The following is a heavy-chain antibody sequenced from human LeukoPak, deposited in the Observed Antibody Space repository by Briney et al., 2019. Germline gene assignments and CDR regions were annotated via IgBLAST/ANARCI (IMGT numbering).Heavy chain of an antibody. CDR1: GFTFSDYY. CDR2: VSSSGSTI. D-gene: IGHD3-16*01. J-gene: IGHJ6*02. Sequence: GGSLRLSCAASGFTFSDYYMSWIRQAPGKGLEWVSYVSSSGSTIYYADSVKGRFTISRDNAKNSLYLQMNSLRAEDTAVYYCGGGTWEYYYYGMDVWGQGTTVTVSS. CDR3: GGGTWEYYYYGMDV. V-gene: IGHV3-11*01.